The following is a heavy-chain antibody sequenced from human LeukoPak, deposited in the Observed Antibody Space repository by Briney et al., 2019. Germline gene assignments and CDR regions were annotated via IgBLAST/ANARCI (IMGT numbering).Heavy chain of an antibody. CDR1: GFTFSSYA. V-gene: IGHV3-23*01. Sequence: GGSLRLSCAASGFTFSSYAMSWVRQAPGKGLEWVSAISGSGGSTYYADSVKGRFTISRDNTKNTLYLQMNSLRAEDTAVYYCAKDESVLMVYDDAFDIWGQGTTVTVSS. CDR2: ISGSGGST. D-gene: IGHD2-8*01. CDR3: AKDESVLMVYDDAFDI. J-gene: IGHJ3*02.